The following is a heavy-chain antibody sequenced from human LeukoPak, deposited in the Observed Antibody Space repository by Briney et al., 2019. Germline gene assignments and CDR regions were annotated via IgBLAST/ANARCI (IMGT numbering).Heavy chain of an antibody. CDR3: ARDPMSYYDSSVPEDY. D-gene: IGHD3-22*01. Sequence: GSLRLSCAASGFTVSSNYMSWVRQAPGKGLEWVSVIYSGGSTYYADSVKGRFTISRDNSKNTLYLQMNGLRAEDTAVYYCARDPMSYYDSSVPEDYWGQGTLVTVSS. J-gene: IGHJ4*02. V-gene: IGHV3-53*01. CDR2: IYSGGST. CDR1: GFTVSSNY.